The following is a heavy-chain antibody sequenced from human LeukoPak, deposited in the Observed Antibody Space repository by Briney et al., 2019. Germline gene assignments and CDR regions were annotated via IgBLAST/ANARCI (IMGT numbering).Heavy chain of an antibody. CDR2: IKPNSGDT. J-gene: IGHJ4*02. Sequence: ASVKVSCKASGYTFTDYYIHWMRQAPGQGLEWMAWIKPNSGDTSYAQKFQGRVTMTRDTSISTAYMELCRLRSDDTAVYYCAREHIRSNDYWGQGTLVTVSS. CDR3: AREHIRSNDY. CDR1: GYTFTDYY. V-gene: IGHV1-2*02. D-gene: IGHD3-16*02.